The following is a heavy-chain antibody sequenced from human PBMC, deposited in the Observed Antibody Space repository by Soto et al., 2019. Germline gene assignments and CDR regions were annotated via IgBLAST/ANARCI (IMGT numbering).Heavy chain of an antibody. Sequence: GGSLRLSCAASGFTFSSYAMSWVRQAPGKGLEWVAVIWYDGSNKYYADSVKGRFTISRDNSKNTLYLQMNSLRAEDTAVYYCARANIVVVTATEENDAFDIWGQGTMVT. J-gene: IGHJ3*02. CDR1: GFTFSSYA. D-gene: IGHD2-21*02. V-gene: IGHV3-33*08. CDR3: ARANIVVVTATEENDAFDI. CDR2: IWYDGSNK.